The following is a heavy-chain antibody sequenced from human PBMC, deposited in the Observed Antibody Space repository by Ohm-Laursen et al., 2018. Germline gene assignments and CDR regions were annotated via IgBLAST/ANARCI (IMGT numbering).Heavy chain of an antibody. CDR1: GGSMNTHEYY. D-gene: IGHD5-24*01. J-gene: IGHJ5*01. CDR2: MFYSGST. V-gene: IGHV4-39*01. CDR3: VRQIERDGYDS. Sequence: SETLSFTCTVSGGSMNTHEYYWGWIRQPPGKGLEWLGSMFYSGSTFYSPSFRGRVTMSADTSRNQFSLILNSVAAADTAVYFCVRQIERDGYDSWGQGTLVTVSS.